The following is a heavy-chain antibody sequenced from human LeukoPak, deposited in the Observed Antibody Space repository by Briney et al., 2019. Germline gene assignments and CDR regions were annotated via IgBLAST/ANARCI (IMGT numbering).Heavy chain of an antibody. Sequence: GGSLRLSCAASGFTLSSYALNWVRQAPGRRVEWVSVISGSGKSTYYADSVKGRFTIFRDNSTITVFVHMNSRRADDRVVYYGAKSFYEGSGVPRSGFDLWGKGTIVTVS. J-gene: IGHJ3*01. V-gene: IGHV3-23*01. CDR1: GFTLSSYA. D-gene: IGHD3-22*01. CDR3: AKSFYEGSGVPRSGFDL. CDR2: ISGSGKST.